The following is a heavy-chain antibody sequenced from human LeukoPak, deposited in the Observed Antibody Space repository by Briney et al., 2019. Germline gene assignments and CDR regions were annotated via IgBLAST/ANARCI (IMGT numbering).Heavy chain of an antibody. CDR1: GGSISSHY. J-gene: IGHJ3*02. D-gene: IGHD1-26*01. Sequence: KASETLSLTCTVSGGSISSHYWSWIRQPPGKGLEWVGYISYSGSTNYNPSLKSRVTISVDTSKNQFSLKLSSVTAADTAVHYCARAWSYGSFDIWGQGTLVTVSS. CDR3: ARAWSYGSFDI. V-gene: IGHV4-59*11. CDR2: ISYSGST.